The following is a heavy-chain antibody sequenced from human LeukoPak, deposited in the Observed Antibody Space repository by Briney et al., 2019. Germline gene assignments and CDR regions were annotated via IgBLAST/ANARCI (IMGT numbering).Heavy chain of an antibody. CDR3: ARGTITMVRGVNKGALGY. CDR1: GYTFTGYY. V-gene: IGHV1-2*02. Sequence: GASVKVSCKASGYTFTGYYMHWVRQAPGQGLGWMGYINPNSGGSHYAQTFRGRVTMTRDTSISTAYMKLSRLRSDDTAVYYCARGTITMVRGVNKGALGYWGQGTLVTVSS. J-gene: IGHJ4*02. D-gene: IGHD3-10*01. CDR2: INPNSGGS.